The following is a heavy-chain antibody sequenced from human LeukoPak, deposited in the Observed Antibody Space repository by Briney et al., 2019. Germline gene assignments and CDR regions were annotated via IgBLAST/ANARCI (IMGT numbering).Heavy chain of an antibody. CDR2: INPNSGGT. CDR1: GYTFTDKH. V-gene: IGHV1-2*02. Sequence: ASVKVSCKASGYTFTDKHMYGIRQAPRQGPECMGWINPNSGGTNYAQRFQGRITMTRDTSISPAYMELSRLTSDETAIYFCARELGRNAFDIWGQGTMVTVSP. CDR3: ARELGRNAFDI. D-gene: IGHD7-27*01. J-gene: IGHJ3*02.